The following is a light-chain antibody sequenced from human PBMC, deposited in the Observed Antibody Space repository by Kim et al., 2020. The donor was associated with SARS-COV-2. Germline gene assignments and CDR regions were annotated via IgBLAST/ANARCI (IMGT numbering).Light chain of an antibody. CDR2: AAS. CDR3: QQSSSTPLT. CDR1: QTISTY. J-gene: IGKJ5*01. Sequence: ASVGDRFTITCRASQTISTYLNWYQQKPGKAPKLLIYAASSLQSGVPSRFSGSGSGTDFSLTISSLQPEDFATYYCQQSSSTPLTYGQGTRLEIK. V-gene: IGKV1-39*01.